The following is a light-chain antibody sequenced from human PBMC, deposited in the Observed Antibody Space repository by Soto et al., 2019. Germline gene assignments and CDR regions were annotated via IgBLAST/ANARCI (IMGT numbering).Light chain of an antibody. V-gene: IGKV3-20*01. J-gene: IGKJ2*01. CDR2: GAS. CDR1: QSICNNY. CDR3: QQYGSSPNT. Sequence: EIVLTQSPGTLSLSPGERATLSCRASQSICNNYLAWYQQKPGQASRLLIYGASTRATGIPDRFSGSGSGTDFTLTISRLEPEDFAVYYCQQYGSSPNTFGQGAKLEIK.